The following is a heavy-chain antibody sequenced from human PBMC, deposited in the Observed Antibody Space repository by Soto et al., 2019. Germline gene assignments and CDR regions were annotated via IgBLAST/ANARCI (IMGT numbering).Heavy chain of an antibody. CDR3: ARQVIAAAGTGYFQH. CDR2: IYHTGTT. J-gene: IGHJ1*01. V-gene: IGHV4-30-4*01. Sequence: PSETLSLTCTVSGASITSGDYSWNWIRQPPGKGLEWIGYIYHTGTTYYNPSLQSRVTISVDTSMNQFSLKLRSVTAADTAVYYCARQVIAAAGTGYFQHWGQGAPVTVSS. CDR1: GASITSGDYS. D-gene: IGHD6-13*01.